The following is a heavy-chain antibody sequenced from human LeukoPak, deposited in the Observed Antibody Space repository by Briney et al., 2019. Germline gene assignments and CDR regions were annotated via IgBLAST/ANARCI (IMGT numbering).Heavy chain of an antibody. Sequence: AESLKISCKGSGYTFSSYWNGWVRQMPAKGLEWMGIIYPGDSNPRYSPSFQGQVTISADKSFSTAYMQWSSLKASDTAMYYCARLVVVSSTPTHFDYWGQGTLVTVSS. J-gene: IGHJ4*02. CDR3: ARLVVVSSTPTHFDY. D-gene: IGHD2-15*01. CDR1: GYTFSSYW. V-gene: IGHV5-51*01. CDR2: IYPGDSNP.